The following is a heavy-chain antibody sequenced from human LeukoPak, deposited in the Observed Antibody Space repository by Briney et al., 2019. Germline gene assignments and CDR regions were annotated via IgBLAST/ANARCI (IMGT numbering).Heavy chain of an antibody. CDR3: ARAGDYDSSGRGYYYMDV. Sequence: SVKVSCKASGGTFSSYANSWVRQAPGQGLEWMGGIIPIFGTANYAQKFQGRVTITADKSTSTAYMELSSLRSEDTAVYYCARAGDYDSSGRGYYYMDVWGKGTTVTVSS. CDR2: IIPIFGTA. V-gene: IGHV1-69*06. J-gene: IGHJ6*03. D-gene: IGHD3-22*01. CDR1: GGTFSSYA.